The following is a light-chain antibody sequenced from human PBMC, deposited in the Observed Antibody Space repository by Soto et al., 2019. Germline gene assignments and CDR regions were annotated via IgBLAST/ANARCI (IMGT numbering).Light chain of an antibody. V-gene: IGLV2-14*01. CDR3: NSYTSSSTLPVV. CDR1: SSDVGGYNY. CDR2: DVS. J-gene: IGLJ2*01. Sequence: QSALTQPASVSGSPGQSITISCTGTSSDVGGYNYVSWYQQHPGKAPKLMIYDVSNRPSGVSNRFSGSKSGNTASLTISGLQAEDEADYYCNSYTSSSTLPVVFGGGTQLTVL.